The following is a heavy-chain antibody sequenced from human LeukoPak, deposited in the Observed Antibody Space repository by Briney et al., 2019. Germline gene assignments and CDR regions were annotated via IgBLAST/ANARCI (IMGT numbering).Heavy chain of an antibody. Sequence: SETLSLTCTVSDGSISSGGYYWSWIRQHPGKGLEWIGYIYYSGSTYYNPSLKSRVTISVDTSKNQFSLKLSSVTAADTAVYYCARSNYDFWSGYYSSPSGNWFDPWGQGTLVTVSS. CDR2: IYYSGST. V-gene: IGHV4-31*03. D-gene: IGHD3-3*01. CDR1: DGSISSGGYY. J-gene: IGHJ5*02. CDR3: ARSNYDFWSGYYSSPSGNWFDP.